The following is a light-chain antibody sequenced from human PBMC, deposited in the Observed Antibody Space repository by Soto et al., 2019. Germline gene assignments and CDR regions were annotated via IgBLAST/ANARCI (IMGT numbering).Light chain of an antibody. J-gene: IGKJ5*01. CDR3: QQYDNLLPIT. CDR1: QDIAKN. CDR2: DAS. V-gene: IGKV1-33*01. Sequence: IQMTQSPSSLSASVGDRVTITCQASQDIAKNLNWYQQKPGKAPKLLIYDASSLQTGVPSRFXESGSATHFTFTISSLQSEDIATYYCQQYDNLLPITFGQGTRLEIK.